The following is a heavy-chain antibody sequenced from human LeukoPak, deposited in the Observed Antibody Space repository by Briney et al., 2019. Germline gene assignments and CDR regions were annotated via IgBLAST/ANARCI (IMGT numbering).Heavy chain of an antibody. Sequence: ASVKVSCKASGYTFTGFYMHWVRQAPGQGLEWMGYIYPNSGATKYAQKFQGRVTLTRDTSISTAYMELSGLRSDDTAVYYCGTLLSNGPFDYWGQGSLVTASS. V-gene: IGHV1-2*02. CDR3: GTLLSNGPFDY. CDR1: GYTFTGFY. CDR2: IYPNSGAT. J-gene: IGHJ4*02.